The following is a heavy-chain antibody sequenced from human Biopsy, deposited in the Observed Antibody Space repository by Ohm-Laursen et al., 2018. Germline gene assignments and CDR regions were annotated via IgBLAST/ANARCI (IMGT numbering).Heavy chain of an antibody. CDR3: ARVGAGAPSIDYFDY. D-gene: IGHD1-26*01. J-gene: IGHJ4*02. Sequence: SETLSFTCAVSGDSISSYYWSWIRQPPGKGLQWIVYIYYSGSTNYNPSLRSRVTISVDRSKNQFSLELSSVTAADTAVYYCARVGAGAPSIDYFDYWGQGALVTVSS. V-gene: IGHV4-59*01. CDR2: IYYSGST. CDR1: GDSISSYY.